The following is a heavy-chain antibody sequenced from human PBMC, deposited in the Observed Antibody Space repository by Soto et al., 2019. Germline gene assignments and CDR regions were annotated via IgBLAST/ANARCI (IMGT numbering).Heavy chain of an antibody. CDR2: IWYDGTKK. CDR3: ARDRGSGWNHDAFDM. Sequence: GGSLRLSCVASGFTFSNNGMHWVRQAPGKGLEWVAVIWYDGTKKYYADSVKGRFTISRDNSENTLSLQMSSLRAEDTAVYYCARDRGSGWNHDAFDMWGQGTMVTVSS. V-gene: IGHV3-33*01. CDR1: GFTFSNNG. J-gene: IGHJ3*02. D-gene: IGHD6-19*01.